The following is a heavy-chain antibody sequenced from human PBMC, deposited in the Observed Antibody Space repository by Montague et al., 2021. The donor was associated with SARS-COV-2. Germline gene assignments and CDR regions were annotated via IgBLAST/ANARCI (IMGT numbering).Heavy chain of an antibody. D-gene: IGHD3-9*01. CDR3: ARVPLHFDGFDY. CDR2: DNQSGQTT. J-gene: IGHJ4*02. Sequence: SETLSLTCAVYGGSLTNHYWTWVRQPAGNGLEWVGEDNQSGQTTXYNPSLRSRVTISVDRSNNQVSLTLESVTAADTAVYYCARVPLHFDGFDYWGQGSLVTVSS. V-gene: IGHV4-34*01. CDR1: GGSLTNHY.